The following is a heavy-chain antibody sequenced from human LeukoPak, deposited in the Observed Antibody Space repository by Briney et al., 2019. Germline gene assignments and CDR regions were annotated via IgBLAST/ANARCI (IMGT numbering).Heavy chain of an antibody. CDR2: ISSSSSYT. J-gene: IGHJ4*02. D-gene: IGHD1-26*01. CDR1: GFTFSDYY. CDR3: ARDISGNYFYY. Sequence: GGSLRRYCAASGFTFSDYYMSWIRQAPGKGLEWVSYISSSSSYTNYADSVKGRFTISRDNAKNSLYLQMNSLRAEDTAVYYCARDISGNYFYYWGQGTLVTVSS. V-gene: IGHV3-11*05.